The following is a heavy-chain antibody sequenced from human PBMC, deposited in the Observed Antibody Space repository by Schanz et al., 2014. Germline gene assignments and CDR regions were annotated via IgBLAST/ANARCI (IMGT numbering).Heavy chain of an antibody. CDR2: ISYDGSNK. CDR1: GFTFSSYG. J-gene: IGHJ4*02. D-gene: IGHD2-8*02. Sequence: QVQLVESGGGVVQPGRSLRLSCAASGFTFSSYGMHWVRQSPGKGLEWVALISYDGSNKYYADSVKGRFTISRDSSKNTLYLQMNSLRAEDTAVYYCAKDTGYCHGGACYCFEYWGLGILVTVSS. V-gene: IGHV3-30*18. CDR3: AKDTGYCHGGACYCFEY.